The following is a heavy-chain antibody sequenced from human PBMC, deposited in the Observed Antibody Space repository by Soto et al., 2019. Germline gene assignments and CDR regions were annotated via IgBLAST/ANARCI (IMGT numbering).Heavy chain of an antibody. CDR3: ARWYSSSWYVDYYGMDV. V-gene: IGHV5-51*01. Sequence: GESLKISCKGSGYSFTSYWIGWVRQMPGKGLEWMGIIYPGDSDTRYSPSFQGQVTISADKSISTAYLQWSSLQASDTAMYYCARWYSSSWYVDYYGMDVWGQGTTVTVSS. CDR1: GYSFTSYW. CDR2: IYPGDSDT. D-gene: IGHD6-13*01. J-gene: IGHJ6*02.